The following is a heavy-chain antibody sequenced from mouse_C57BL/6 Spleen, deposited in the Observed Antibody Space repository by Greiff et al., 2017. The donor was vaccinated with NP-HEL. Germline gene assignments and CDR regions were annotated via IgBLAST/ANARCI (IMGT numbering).Heavy chain of an antibody. D-gene: IGHD2-5*01. CDR2: IDPSDSYT. V-gene: IGHV1-69*01. CDR3: AIQSNYPFAY. J-gene: IGHJ3*01. CDR1: GYTFTSYW. Sequence: QVQLQQPGAELVMPGASVKLSCKASGYTFTSYWMHWVKQRPGQGLEWIGEIDPSDSYTNYNQKFKGKSTLTVDKSSSTAYMQLSSLTSEDSAVYYCAIQSNYPFAYWGQGTLVTVSA.